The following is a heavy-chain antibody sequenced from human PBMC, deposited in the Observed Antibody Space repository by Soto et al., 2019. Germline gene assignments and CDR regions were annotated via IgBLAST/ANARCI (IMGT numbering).Heavy chain of an antibody. V-gene: IGHV1-69*01. CDR3: ARELRYFDWLRRYYGMDV. D-gene: IGHD3-9*01. Sequence: QVQLVQSGAEVKKPGSSVKVSCKASGGTFSSYAISWVRQAPGQGLEWMGGIIPIFGTANYAQKFQGRVTITADESTITAYMELSSLRPEDTAVYYCARELRYFDWLRRYYGMDVWGQGTTVTVSS. J-gene: IGHJ6*02. CDR1: GGTFSSYA. CDR2: IIPIFGTA.